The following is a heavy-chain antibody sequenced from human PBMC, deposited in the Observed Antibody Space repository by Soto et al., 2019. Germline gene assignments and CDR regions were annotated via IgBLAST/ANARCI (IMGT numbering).Heavy chain of an antibody. V-gene: IGHV3-23*01. D-gene: IGHD6-13*01. CDR1: GFTFSSYA. CDR2: FSGSGGST. Sequence: EVQLLESGGGLVQPGGSLRLSWAAPGFTFSSYAMSWVPQPPGKGLEWVSAFSGSGGSTYNADSVKGRFTISRDNSKNTLYLQMNSLRAEDTAVYYCAKIPHSSSWYLDAFDIWGQGTMVTVSS. J-gene: IGHJ3*02. CDR3: AKIPHSSSWYLDAFDI.